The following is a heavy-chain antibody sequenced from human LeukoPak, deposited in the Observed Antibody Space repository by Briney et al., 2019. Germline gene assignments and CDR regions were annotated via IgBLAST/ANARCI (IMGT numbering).Heavy chain of an antibody. CDR3: VRARPMVRGVITPYNWFDP. D-gene: IGHD3-10*01. V-gene: IGHV1-69*13. J-gene: IGHJ5*02. Sequence: SVTVSCKASGGTFSSYAISWVRQAPGQGLEWMGGIIPIFGTANYAQKFQGRVTITADESTSTAYMELSSLRSEDTAVYYCVRARPMVRGVITPYNWFDPWGQGTLVTVSS. CDR2: IIPIFGTA. CDR1: GGTFSSYA.